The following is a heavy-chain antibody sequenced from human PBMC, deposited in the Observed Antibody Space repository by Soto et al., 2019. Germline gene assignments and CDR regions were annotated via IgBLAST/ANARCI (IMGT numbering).Heavy chain of an antibody. V-gene: IGHV3-66*01. CDR3: AREKTSYGMDV. CDR1: GFTVSSNY. CDR2: IYSGGST. J-gene: IGHJ6*02. Sequence: GGSLRLSCAASGFTVSSNYMSWVRQAPGKGLEWVSVIYSGGSTYYADSVKGRFTISRDNSKNTLYLQMNSLRAEDTAVYYCAREKTSYGMDVWGQGTTVTVSS.